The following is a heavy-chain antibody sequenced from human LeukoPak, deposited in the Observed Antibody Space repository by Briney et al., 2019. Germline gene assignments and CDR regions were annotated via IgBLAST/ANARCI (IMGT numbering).Heavy chain of an antibody. CDR3: ARAQYYDSMTAGGMDV. V-gene: IGHV3-74*01. CDR2: INSDGSST. CDR1: GFTFGSYW. D-gene: IGHD3-9*01. J-gene: IGHJ6*02. Sequence: GGSLRLSCAASGFTFGSYWMHWVRQAPGKGLVWVSRINSDGSSTTYADSVKGRFTISRDNAKNTLYLQMNSLRTEDTAVYYCARAQYYDSMTAGGMDVWGQGTTVTVSS.